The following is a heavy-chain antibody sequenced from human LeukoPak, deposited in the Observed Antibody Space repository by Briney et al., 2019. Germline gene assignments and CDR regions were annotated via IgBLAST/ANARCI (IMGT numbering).Heavy chain of an antibody. CDR2: IYYSGST. D-gene: IGHD3-22*01. Sequence: SETLSLTCTVSGGSISSYYWSWIRQPPGKGLEWIGYIYYSGSTNYNPSLKSRVTISVDTSKNQFSLKLSSVTAADAAVYYCARTYYYDSSGYLGNYYMDVWGKGTTVTISS. J-gene: IGHJ6*03. CDR3: ARTYYYDSSGYLGNYYMDV. V-gene: IGHV4-59*01. CDR1: GGSISSYY.